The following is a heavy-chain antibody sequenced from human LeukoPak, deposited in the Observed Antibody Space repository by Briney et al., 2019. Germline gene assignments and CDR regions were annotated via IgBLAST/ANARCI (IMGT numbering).Heavy chain of an antibody. CDR2: INHSGST. J-gene: IGHJ3*02. CDR3: ARGRGGRSSKDAFDI. V-gene: IGHV4-34*01. CDR1: GGSFSGYY. Sequence: SETLSLTCAVYGGSFSGYYWSWIRQPPGKGLEWIGEINHSGSTNYNPSLKSRVTISVDTSKNQSSLKLSSVTAADTAVYYCARGRGGRSSKDAFDIWGQGTMVTVSS. D-gene: IGHD2-2*01.